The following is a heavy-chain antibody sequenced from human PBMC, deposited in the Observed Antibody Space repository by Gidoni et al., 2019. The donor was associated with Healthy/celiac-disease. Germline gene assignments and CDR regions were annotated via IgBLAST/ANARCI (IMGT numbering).Heavy chain of an antibody. CDR1: RYTFTGYY. CDR3: VPQGLAAAGLGLDY. Sequence: QVRLVQPGAEVIKPGASVKVPCKASRYTFTGYYMHWVRQAPGQGLEWMGWINPNSGGTNYAQKFQGRVTMTRDTSISTAYMELSRLRSDDTAVYYCVPQGLAAAGLGLDYWGQGTQVTVSS. D-gene: IGHD6-13*01. CDR2: INPNSGGT. V-gene: IGHV1-2*02. J-gene: IGHJ4*02.